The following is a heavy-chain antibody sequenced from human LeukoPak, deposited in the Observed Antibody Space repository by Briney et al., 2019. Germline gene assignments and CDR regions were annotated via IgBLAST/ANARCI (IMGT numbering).Heavy chain of an antibody. CDR1: GFTFDDYA. CDR3: ARDEGSSSAFDY. Sequence: PGGSLRLSCAASGFTFDDYAMHWVRQAPGKGLEWVSGISWNSGSIGYADSVKGRFTISRDNAKNSLYLQMNSLRAEDTAVYYCARDEGSSSAFDYWGQGTLVTVSS. J-gene: IGHJ4*02. D-gene: IGHD6-6*01. V-gene: IGHV3-9*01. CDR2: ISWNSGSI.